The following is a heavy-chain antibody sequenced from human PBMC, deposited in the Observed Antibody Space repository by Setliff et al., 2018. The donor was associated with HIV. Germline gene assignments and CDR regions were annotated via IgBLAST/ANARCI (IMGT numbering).Heavy chain of an antibody. V-gene: IGHV4-38-2*01. CDR3: ARHGAYEAYYDYMDV. D-gene: IGHD5-12*01. CDR1: GYSISSGHY. J-gene: IGHJ6*03. CDR2: NYHSGTT. Sequence: PSETLSLTCAVSGYSISSGHYWGWIRQPPGKWLEWIGSNYHSGTTYDNPSLKRRVTISVDTSKNQVSLKLSSVTAADKAVYYGARHGAYEAYYDYMDVLGKGTTVTVSS.